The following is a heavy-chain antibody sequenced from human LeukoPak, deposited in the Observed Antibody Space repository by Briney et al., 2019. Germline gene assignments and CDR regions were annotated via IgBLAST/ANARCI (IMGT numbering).Heavy chain of an antibody. CDR1: GYSFTSYW. J-gene: IGHJ4*02. D-gene: IGHD3-10*01. Sequence: GAYLKISCKGSGYSFTSYWIGWVRQMPGKGLEGRGIIYPGDSDTSYSPSFQDRVTISADKSISTAYLQWSSLKASDTAMYYCARVSGSYYNVISTIDYWGQGTLVTVSS. CDR3: ARVSGSYYNVISTIDY. CDR2: IYPGDSDT. V-gene: IGHV5-51*01.